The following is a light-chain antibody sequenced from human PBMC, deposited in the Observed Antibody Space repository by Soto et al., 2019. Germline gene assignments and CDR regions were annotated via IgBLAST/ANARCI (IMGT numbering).Light chain of an antibody. J-gene: IGLJ1*01. Sequence: QSALTQPPSVSGAPGQRVTISCTGSSSNIGAGYDVHWYQQVPGTAPKLLIYSNTNRPSGVPDRFSGSKSGTSASLAITGLQAEDEADYYCQSYDSSLSGYVFGTGTKVTVL. CDR1: SSNIGAGYD. CDR2: SNT. V-gene: IGLV1-40*01. CDR3: QSYDSSLSGYV.